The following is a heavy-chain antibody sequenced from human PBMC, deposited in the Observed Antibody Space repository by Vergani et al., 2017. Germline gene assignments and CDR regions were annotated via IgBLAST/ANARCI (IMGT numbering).Heavy chain of an antibody. J-gene: IGHJ5*02. D-gene: IGHD3-22*01. CDR1: GGSITYGAFY. CDR3: ARCFRDEGMIYGGTVENWFDP. V-gene: IGHV4-39*01. CDR2: IYYSENK. Sequence: QVQLQESGPGLLKPSQTLSLTCTVSGGSITYGAFYWGWIRQSPGKGLEWIGSIYYSENKFYNPSLESRVTLSIDTTKNQFSLKLKSVTAADTAVYYCARCFRDEGMIYGGTVENWFDPWGQGTLVTVSS.